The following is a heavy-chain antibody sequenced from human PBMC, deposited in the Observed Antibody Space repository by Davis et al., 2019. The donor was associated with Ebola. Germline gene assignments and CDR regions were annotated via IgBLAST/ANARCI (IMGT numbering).Heavy chain of an antibody. CDR2: ISAYNGNT. V-gene: IGHV1-18*04. J-gene: IGHJ6*02. D-gene: IGHD5-12*01. Sequence: AASVKVFCKASGYTFTSYYMHWVRQAPGQGLEWMGWISAYNGNTNYAQKLQGRVTMTTDTSTSTAYMELRSLRSDDTAVYYCARVTQLVATIRKLTYYYYGMDVWGQGTTVTVSS. CDR1: GYTFTSYY. CDR3: ARVTQLVATIRKLTYYYYGMDV.